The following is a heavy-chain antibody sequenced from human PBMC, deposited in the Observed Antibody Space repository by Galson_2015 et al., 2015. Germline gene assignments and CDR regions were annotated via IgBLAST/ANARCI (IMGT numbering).Heavy chain of an antibody. D-gene: IGHD2-2*01. CDR2: LSGSGGST. V-gene: IGHV3-23*01. Sequence: SLRLSCAASGFTFSSYAMSWVRQAPGKGLEWVSSLSGSGGSTYYADTVRGRFTISRDNSKNTLYLQMNSLSAEDTAVYYCAKDRTDIVVVQAAMADYWGQGTLVTVSS. J-gene: IGHJ4*02. CDR3: AKDRTDIVVVQAAMADY. CDR1: GFTFSSYA.